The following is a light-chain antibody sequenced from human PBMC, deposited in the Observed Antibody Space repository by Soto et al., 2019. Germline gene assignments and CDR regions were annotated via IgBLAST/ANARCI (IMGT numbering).Light chain of an antibody. V-gene: IGKV3-11*01. J-gene: IGKJ4*01. Sequence: EIVLTQSPATLSLSPGETATLSCRASQSVSSYLAWYQQKPGQAPRLLIYDASNRATGIPARFSGSGSGTDFTLTISSLEPEYFAVYYCQQRSNWPRTFGGGTNVDSK. CDR1: QSVSSY. CDR3: QQRSNWPRT. CDR2: DAS.